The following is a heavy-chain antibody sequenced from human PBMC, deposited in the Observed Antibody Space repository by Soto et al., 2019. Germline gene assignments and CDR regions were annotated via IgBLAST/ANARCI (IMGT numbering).Heavy chain of an antibody. Sequence: PWRSLGLSCAASGFTFDDYAMHWVRQAPGKGLEWVSGISWNSGSIGYADSVKGRFTISRDNAKNSLYLQMNSLRSEDTALYYCAKDMGYDLSPLGYFDYWGQGTLVTVSS. D-gene: IGHD5-12*01. J-gene: IGHJ4*02. CDR1: GFTFDDYA. V-gene: IGHV3-9*01. CDR3: AKDMGYDLSPLGYFDY. CDR2: ISWNSGSI.